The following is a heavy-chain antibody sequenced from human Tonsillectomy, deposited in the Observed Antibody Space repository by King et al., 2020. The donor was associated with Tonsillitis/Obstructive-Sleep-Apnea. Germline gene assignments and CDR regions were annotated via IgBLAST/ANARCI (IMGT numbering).Heavy chain of an antibody. J-gene: IGHJ4*02. V-gene: IGHV3-48*02. Sequence: VQLVQSGGGLVQPGGCLRLSCAASGFTFSTYGFNWVRQAPGKGLEWISYISSGSNTIYYADSVKGRFTISRDNAKNSLYLQMNSLRDEDTAVYYFARPGRWGCRGGSCYYFDYWGQGALVTVSS. D-gene: IGHD2-15*01. CDR1: GFTFSTYG. CDR3: ARPGRWGCRGGSCYYFDY. CDR2: ISSGSNTI.